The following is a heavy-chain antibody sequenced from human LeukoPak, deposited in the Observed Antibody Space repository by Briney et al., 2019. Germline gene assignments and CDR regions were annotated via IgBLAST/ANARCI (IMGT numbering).Heavy chain of an antibody. J-gene: IGHJ4*02. V-gene: IGHV4-59*02. CDR1: GDSVSIYY. D-gene: IGHD1-1*01. CDR2: IYYRGNT. Sequence: PSETLSLTCTVSGDSVSIYYWSWIRQPPGKGLEWIGYIYYRGNTNYNPSLKSRVTMAVDTSKNQFSLKMSSVTAADTAVYYCARAGNNWSFDYWGQGTLVTVSS. CDR3: ARAGNNWSFDY.